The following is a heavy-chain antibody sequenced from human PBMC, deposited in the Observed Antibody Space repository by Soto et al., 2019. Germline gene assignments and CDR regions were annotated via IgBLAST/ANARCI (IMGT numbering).Heavy chain of an antibody. CDR1: GFTFSSYG. V-gene: IGHV3-30*03. CDR2: ISYDGRNK. D-gene: IGHD2-2*01. Sequence: GGSLRLSCAASGFTFSSYGMHWVRQAPGKGLEWVAVISYDGRNKNYADSVKGRFTISRDNSKNTLYLQMNSLRAEDTAVYYCATRKYCPSTTCFDFWGQGTQVTVSS. CDR3: ATRKYCPSTTCFDF. J-gene: IGHJ4*02.